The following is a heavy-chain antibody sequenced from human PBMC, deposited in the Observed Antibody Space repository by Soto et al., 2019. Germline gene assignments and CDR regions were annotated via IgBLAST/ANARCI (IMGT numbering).Heavy chain of an antibody. CDR3: AASWIVATKFSY. Sequence: SVKVSCKASGFTFTSSAVQWVRQARGQRLEWIGWIVVGSGNTNYAQKFQERVTITRDMSTSTAYMELSSLRSEDTAVYYCAASWIVATKFSYWGQGTLVTVSS. CDR1: GFTFTSSA. J-gene: IGHJ4*02. D-gene: IGHD5-12*01. V-gene: IGHV1-58*01. CDR2: IVVGSGNT.